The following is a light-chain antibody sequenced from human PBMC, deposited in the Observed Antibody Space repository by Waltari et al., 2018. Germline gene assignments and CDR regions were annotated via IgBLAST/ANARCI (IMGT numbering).Light chain of an antibody. CDR3: CSYASRGTYV. CDR2: EVF. CDR1: TSDVGSYDL. Sequence: QSALTQPASVSGTPGQSITISCSGTTSDVGSYDLVPWYQQHPGEAPKLLICEVFKRPPDTSSRFSGAKSGSTASLTISGLQPEDEADYYCCSYASRGTYVFGSGTKVTVL. V-gene: IGLV2-23*02. J-gene: IGLJ1*01.